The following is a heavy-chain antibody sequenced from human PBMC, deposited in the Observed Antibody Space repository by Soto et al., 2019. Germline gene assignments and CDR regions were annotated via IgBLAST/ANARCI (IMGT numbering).Heavy chain of an antibody. D-gene: IGHD6-25*01. CDR2: VYMSGST. V-gene: IGHV4-4*07. CDR3: ARTAGAAYYFDF. Sequence: PSETLSLTCTVSGDSMTKYYWSWIRQTAGKGLEWIGRVYMSGSTNYNPSLKSRVTMSIDTSNNHFSLDLKSVTAADTAVYYCARTAGAAYYFDFWGQGALVTVSS. CDR1: GDSMTKYY. J-gene: IGHJ4*02.